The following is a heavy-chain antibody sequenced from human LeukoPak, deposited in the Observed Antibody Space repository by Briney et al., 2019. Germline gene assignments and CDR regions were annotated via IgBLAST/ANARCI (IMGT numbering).Heavy chain of an antibody. Sequence: ASVKVSCKASGYTFTSYYMHWVRQAPGQGLEWVGIINPSDGATSYAQKFQGRVTMTGDTSTSTFYMDLSSLRSEDTAVYYCTRGYDLLTGYYDFDYWGQGTTVTVSS. CDR3: TRGYDLLTGYYDFDY. CDR1: GYTFTSYY. D-gene: IGHD3-9*01. CDR2: INPSDGAT. V-gene: IGHV1-46*01. J-gene: IGHJ4*02.